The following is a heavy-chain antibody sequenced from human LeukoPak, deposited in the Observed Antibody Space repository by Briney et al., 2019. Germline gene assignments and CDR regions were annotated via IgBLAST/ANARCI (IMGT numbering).Heavy chain of an antibody. CDR3: TTAPYSTDA. V-gene: IGHV3-15*01. J-gene: IGHJ4*02. D-gene: IGHD5-18*01. CDR1: GFSLSNAW. CDR2: IKSKTDGGTK. Sequence: GGSLSLSCAASGFSLSNAWMSWVRQAPGKGLEWVGRIKSKTDGGTKDYAAPVKGRPTISRDDSKNTLYLEMNSLKSEDAAVYYCTTAPYSTDAGDQGTLVTVSS.